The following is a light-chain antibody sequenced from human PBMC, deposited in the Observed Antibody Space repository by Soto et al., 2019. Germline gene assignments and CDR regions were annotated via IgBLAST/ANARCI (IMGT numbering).Light chain of an antibody. CDR3: ETWDSNIWV. V-gene: IGLV4-60*02. Sequence: QPVLTQSSSASASLGSSVKFTCTLSSGHSSYIIAWHQQQPGKAPRYLMKLEGSGSYNKGSGVPDRFSGSSSGADCYLTISNLQFEDEADYYCETWDSNIWVFGGGTKVTVL. J-gene: IGLJ3*02. CDR1: SGHSSYI. CDR2: LEGSGSY.